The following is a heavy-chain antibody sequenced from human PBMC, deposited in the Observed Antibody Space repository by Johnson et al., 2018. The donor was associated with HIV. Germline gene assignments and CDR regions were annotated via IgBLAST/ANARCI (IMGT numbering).Heavy chain of an antibody. V-gene: IGHV3-NL1*01. CDR2: IYSGGST. D-gene: IGHD2-15*01. Sequence: QVQLVESGGGLVQPGGSLKLSCAASGFTFSGYAMHWVRQAPGKGLEWVAVIYSGGSTYYADSVKGRFTISRDNSKNTLYLQMNSLRAEDTAVYYCARDEPIVVVVAAIGDAFDIWGQGTMVTVSS. CDR1: GFTFSGYA. J-gene: IGHJ3*02. CDR3: ARDEPIVVVVAAIGDAFDI.